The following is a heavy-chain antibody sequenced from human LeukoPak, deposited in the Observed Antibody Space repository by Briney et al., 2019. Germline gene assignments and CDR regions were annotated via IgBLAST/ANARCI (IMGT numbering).Heavy chain of an antibody. V-gene: IGHV3-30-3*01. CDR1: GFTFSSYA. CDR2: ISYDGSNK. D-gene: IGHD3-10*01. CDR3: AGFYGSGSYYKPPPH. Sequence: PGGSLRLSCAASGFTFSSYAMHWVRQAPGKGLEWAAVISYDGSNKYYADSVKGRFTISRDNSKNTLYLQMNSLRAEDTAVYYCAGFYGSGSYYKPPPHWGQGTLVTVSS. J-gene: IGHJ4*02.